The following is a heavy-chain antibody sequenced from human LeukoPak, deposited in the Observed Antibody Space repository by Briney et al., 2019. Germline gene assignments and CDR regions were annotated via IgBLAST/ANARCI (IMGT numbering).Heavy chain of an antibody. V-gene: IGHV3-23*01. CDR1: GFTFSSYA. CDR2: IGHTSGA. D-gene: IGHD3-10*01. Sequence: GGSLTLSCAASGFTFSSYAMCWVRQAPGKGPEWVATIGHTSGAWYADSVMGRFTSSRDNSKSMLYLHMNSLSGEDTALYYCADFGSGSYIFYYWGQGSLVTVSS. J-gene: IGHJ4*02. CDR3: ADFGSGSYIFYY.